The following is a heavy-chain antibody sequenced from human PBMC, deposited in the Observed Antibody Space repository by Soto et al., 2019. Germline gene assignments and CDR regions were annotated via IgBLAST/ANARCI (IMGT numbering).Heavy chain of an antibody. D-gene: IGHD6-13*01. CDR2: TSDYNGNT. V-gene: IGHV1-18*04. J-gene: IGHJ4*02. CDR1: GYTFTNYG. Sequence: ASVKVSCKASGYTFTNYGISWGRQAPGQGLEWMGWTSDYNGNTNYAQKFQGRVTLTTDTSTSTAYMELRSLRSDDTAVYYCACGRRIYSISWPLDSWGQGTRVT. CDR3: ACGRRIYSISWPLDS.